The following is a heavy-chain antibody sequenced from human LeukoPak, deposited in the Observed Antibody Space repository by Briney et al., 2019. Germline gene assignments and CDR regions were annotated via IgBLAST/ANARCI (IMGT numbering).Heavy chain of an antibody. D-gene: IGHD3-22*01. J-gene: IGHJ4*02. V-gene: IGHV3-23*01. CDR1: GFTFSSYA. CDR2: ISGSGGST. CDR3: AKVSGGGKLIVVVITLFDY. Sequence: GGSLRLSCAASGFTFSSYAMSWVRQAPGKGLEWVSAISGSGGSTYYADSVKGRFTISRDDSKNTLYLQMNSLRAEDTAVYYCAKVSGGGKLIVVVITLFDYWGQGTLVTVSS.